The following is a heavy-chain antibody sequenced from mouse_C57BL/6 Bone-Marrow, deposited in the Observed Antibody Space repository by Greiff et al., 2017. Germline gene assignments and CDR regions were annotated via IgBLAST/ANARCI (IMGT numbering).Heavy chain of an antibody. CDR2: FSNLAYSI. Sequence: EVHLVESGGGLVQPGGSLLLSCAASGFTFSDCGLAWVRQAPRKGPEWVAFFSNLAYSIYYAATVTGRFTISRENSKNTLYLEMSSLRSEDTAMYYCARAQGGAMGYWGQGTSVTVSS. V-gene: IGHV5-15*01. J-gene: IGHJ4*01. CDR3: ARAQGGAMGY. CDR1: GFTFSDCG. D-gene: IGHD3-3*01.